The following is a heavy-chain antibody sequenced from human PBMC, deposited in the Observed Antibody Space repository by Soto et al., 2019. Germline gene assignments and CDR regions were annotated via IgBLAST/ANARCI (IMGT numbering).Heavy chain of an antibody. J-gene: IGHJ4*02. D-gene: IGHD3-9*01. CDR3: ARSYDTLTGFYLSIDH. V-gene: IGHV3-30*04. CDR1: GFVFSSFA. Sequence: QEQMVESGRGVVQPGRSLRLSCAASGFVFSSFALHWVRQAPGKGLEWVALISYDGRKTYYADSVKGRFTISRDNSKNSHSLQMNSLRAEDTAVYFCARSYDTLTGFYLSIDHWGQGTRVTVSS. CDR2: ISYDGRKT.